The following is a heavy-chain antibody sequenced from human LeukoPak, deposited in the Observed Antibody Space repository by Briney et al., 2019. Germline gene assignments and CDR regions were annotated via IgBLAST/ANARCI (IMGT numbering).Heavy chain of an antibody. J-gene: IGHJ4*02. CDR3: ATSLRLIAVAADFDY. CDR2: INHSGST. D-gene: IGHD6-19*01. CDR1: GGSFSGYY. Sequence: PSETLSLTCAVYGGSFSGYYWSWIRQPPGKGLEWIGEINHSGSTNYNPSLKSRVTISVDTSKNQFSLKLGSVTAADTAVYYCATSLRLIAVAADFDYWGQGTLVTVSS. V-gene: IGHV4-34*01.